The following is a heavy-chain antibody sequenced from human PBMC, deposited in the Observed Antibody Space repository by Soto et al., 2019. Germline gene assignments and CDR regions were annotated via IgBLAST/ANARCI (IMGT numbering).Heavy chain of an antibody. CDR1: GGSISSYY. CDR3: ARDHFIGGNSAYYYYGMDV. D-gene: IGHD2-21*02. V-gene: IGHV4-59*01. J-gene: IGHJ6*02. CDR2: IYYSGST. Sequence: SETLSLTCTVSGGSISSYYWSWIRQTPGKGLEWIGYIYYSGSTNYNPSLKSRVTISVDTSKNQFPLKLSSVTAADTAVYYCARDHFIGGNSAYYYYGMDVWGQGTTVTVSS.